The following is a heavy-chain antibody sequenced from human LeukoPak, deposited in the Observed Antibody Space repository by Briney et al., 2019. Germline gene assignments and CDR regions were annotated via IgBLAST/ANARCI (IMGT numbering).Heavy chain of an antibody. CDR2: INHSGST. Sequence: PSEPLSLTCAAYGGSFSGYYWSWLRQPTGKGLEWIGEINHSGSTNYNPSLKSRVTISVDTSKNQFSLKLSSVTAADTAVYYCARWVVAADYYYYMDVWGKGTTVTVSS. V-gene: IGHV4-34*01. CDR3: ARWVVAADYYYYMDV. CDR1: GGSFSGYY. D-gene: IGHD2-15*01. J-gene: IGHJ6*03.